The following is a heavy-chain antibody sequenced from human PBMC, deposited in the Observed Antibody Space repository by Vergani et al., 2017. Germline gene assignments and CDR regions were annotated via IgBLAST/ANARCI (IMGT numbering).Heavy chain of an antibody. D-gene: IGHD3-22*01. Sequence: EVQLLESGGGLVQPGGSLRLSCAASGFTFSSYAMSWVRQAPGKGLEWVSAISGSGGSTYYADSVKGRFTISRDNSKNTLYLQMNSLRAEGTAVYYCAEGGYYYDSSGYDTYYYGMDVWGQGTTVTVSS. J-gene: IGHJ6*02. CDR3: AEGGYYYDSSGYDTYYYGMDV. CDR2: ISGSGGST. CDR1: GFTFSSYA. V-gene: IGHV3-23*01.